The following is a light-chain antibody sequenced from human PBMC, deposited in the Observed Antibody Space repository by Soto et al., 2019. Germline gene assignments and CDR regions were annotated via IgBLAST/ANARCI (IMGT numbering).Light chain of an antibody. J-gene: IGLJ2*01. Sequence: SYELTQPPSVSVSPGQTASITCSGDKLGDKYACWYQQKPGQSPVLVIYQDTKRPSGIPERFSGSNSGNTATLTISGTQAMDEADHYCQAWDNSPHVVFGGGTKVTVL. CDR3: QAWDNSPHVV. CDR2: QDT. CDR1: KLGDKY. V-gene: IGLV3-1*01.